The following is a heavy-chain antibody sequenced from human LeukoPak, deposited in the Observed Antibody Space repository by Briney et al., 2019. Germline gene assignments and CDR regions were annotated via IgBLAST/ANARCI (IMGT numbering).Heavy chain of an antibody. CDR1: SFTPSSHG. V-gene: IGHV3-23*05. Sequence: PGGSLRLSCAASSFTPSSHGMAWVRKAPGQGLEWISTIDSSATSTYYADSVKGRFTISRDNSMNTFFLQMNSLRAEDTALYYCARILLTGTGRGYSDYWGQGVLVTVSS. CDR3: ARILLTGTGRGYSDY. J-gene: IGHJ4*02. CDR2: IDSSATST. D-gene: IGHD1-7*01.